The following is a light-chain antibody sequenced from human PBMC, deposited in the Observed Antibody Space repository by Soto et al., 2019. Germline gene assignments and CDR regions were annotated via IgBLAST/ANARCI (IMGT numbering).Light chain of an antibody. CDR2: DAS. V-gene: IGKV3-11*01. J-gene: IGKJ1*01. CDR1: QSVRSS. CDR3: QQRSSWPWT. Sequence: EILLTQSPATLSLSPGERATLSCRASQSVRSSLAWYQQKPGQAPRLLIYDASTRATGIPGRFSGGGSGTDFTLTISNLEPEDFAVYYCQQRSSWPWTFGKGAKVEIK.